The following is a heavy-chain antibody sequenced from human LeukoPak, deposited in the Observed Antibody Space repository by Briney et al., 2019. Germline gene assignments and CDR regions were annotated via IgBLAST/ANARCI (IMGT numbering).Heavy chain of an antibody. Sequence: SETLSLACSVSGVSISSGSNYWGWIRQPPGKTLEWIGSIYSSGSTYYNSSLKSRVIILIDTSKNHFSLTLSSVTAADTAIYYCARDAKYYYGSRTYFFFEYWGQGTLLSVSS. CDR2: IYSSGST. CDR1: GVSISSGSNY. CDR3: ARDAKYYYGSRTYFFFEY. D-gene: IGHD3-10*01. V-gene: IGHV4-39*07. J-gene: IGHJ4*02.